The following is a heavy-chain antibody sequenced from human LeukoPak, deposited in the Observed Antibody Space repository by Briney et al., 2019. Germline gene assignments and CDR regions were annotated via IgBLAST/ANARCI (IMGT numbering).Heavy chain of an antibody. D-gene: IGHD2-15*01. CDR1: GYSISSGYY. J-gene: IGHJ3*02. V-gene: IGHV4-38-2*01. Sequence: SETLCLSCAVSGYSISSGYYWGWIRPPPGRGRGWFGIFSHSGTTYYIPSLESRVTISGDTSKNHLSLRLNSVTAADTAVYYCARRLAFVVVAATMDAFDIWGQGTMVTVSS. CDR3: ARRLAFVVVAATMDAFDI. CDR2: FSHSGTT.